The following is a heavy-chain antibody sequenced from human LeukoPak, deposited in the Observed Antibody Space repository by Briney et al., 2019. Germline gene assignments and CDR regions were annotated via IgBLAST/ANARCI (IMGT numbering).Heavy chain of an antibody. CDR1: GYTFTGYY. Sequence: ASVKVSCKASGYTFTGYYMHWVRQAPGQGLEWMGYIITYNGNTNYAQKVQGRVTTTTDTSTSTAYMELRSLRSDDTAVYYCARDTKRSRARWENLGFDPWGQGTLVTVSS. CDR2: IITYNGNT. V-gene: IGHV1-18*04. CDR3: ARDTKRSRARWENLGFDP. J-gene: IGHJ5*02. D-gene: IGHD1-26*01.